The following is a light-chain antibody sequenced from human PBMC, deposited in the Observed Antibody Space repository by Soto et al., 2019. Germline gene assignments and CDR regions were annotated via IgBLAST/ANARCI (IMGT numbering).Light chain of an antibody. V-gene: IGKV1-8*01. J-gene: IGKJ1*01. CDR1: QGISTY. CDR2: SAS. Sequence: AIRMTQSPSSLSASTGDRVTVTCRASQGISTYLAWYQQKPGKAPKLLIYSASTLQSGVPSRFTGSGSRTEFTLTISCLQSEDFATYYCQQYYSNPRTFGQGTKVEIK. CDR3: QQYYSNPRT.